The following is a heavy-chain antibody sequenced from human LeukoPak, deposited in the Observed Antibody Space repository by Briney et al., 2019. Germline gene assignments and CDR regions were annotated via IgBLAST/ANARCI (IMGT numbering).Heavy chain of an antibody. CDR2: IYYSGST. CDR1: GGSISSGGYY. D-gene: IGHD6-19*01. V-gene: IGHV4-31*03. J-gene: IGHJ6*02. CDR3: ARVIGYSSGWYYGMDV. Sequence: ASETLSLTCTVSGGSISSGGYYWSWIRQHPGKGLEWIGYIYYSGSTYYNPSLKSRVTISVDTSKNQFSLKLSSVTAADTAVYYCARVIGYSSGWYYGMDVWGQGTTVTVSS.